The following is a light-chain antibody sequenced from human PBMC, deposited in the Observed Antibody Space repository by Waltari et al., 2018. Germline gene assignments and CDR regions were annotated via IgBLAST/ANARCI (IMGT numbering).Light chain of an antibody. CDR2: WAS. J-gene: IGKJ1*01. Sequence: DIVMTQSPDSLAGSLGERATINCQSSQSVLYSSNNKNYLAWYQQKPGQPPKLLIYWASTRESGVPDRFSGSGSGTDFTLTISSLQAEDVAVYYCQQYYSTLWTFGQGTKVEIK. CDR3: QQYYSTLWT. V-gene: IGKV4-1*01. CDR1: QSVLYSSNNKNY.